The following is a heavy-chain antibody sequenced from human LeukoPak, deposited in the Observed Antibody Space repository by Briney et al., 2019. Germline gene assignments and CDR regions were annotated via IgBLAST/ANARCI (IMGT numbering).Heavy chain of an antibody. CDR2: IKQDGSEK. CDR3: ARVQWFGELFQNDYYYYYGMDV. Sequence: GGSLRLSCAASGFTFSSYWMSWVRQAPGKGLEWVANIKQDGSEKYYVDSVKGRFTISRDNDKNSLYLQMNSLRAEDTAVYYCARVQWFGELFQNDYYYYYGMDVWGQGTTVTVSS. J-gene: IGHJ6*02. V-gene: IGHV3-7*01. D-gene: IGHD3-10*01. CDR1: GFTFSSYW.